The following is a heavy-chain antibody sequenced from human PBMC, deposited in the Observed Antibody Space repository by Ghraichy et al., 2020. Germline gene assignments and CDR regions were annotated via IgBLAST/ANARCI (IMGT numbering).Heavy chain of an antibody. CDR1: GFTFSRYW. V-gene: IGHV3-7*03. Sequence: GGSLRLSCAASGFTFSRYWMSWVRQGPGKGLELVANIKEDGSEKYYVDSVEGRFTISRDNAKNSLYLQMNSLRAEDTALYYCARDPWIWDWLDWGQGTLVTVSS. J-gene: IGHJ4*02. CDR2: IKEDGSEK. D-gene: IGHD2-8*02. CDR3: ARDPWIWDWLD.